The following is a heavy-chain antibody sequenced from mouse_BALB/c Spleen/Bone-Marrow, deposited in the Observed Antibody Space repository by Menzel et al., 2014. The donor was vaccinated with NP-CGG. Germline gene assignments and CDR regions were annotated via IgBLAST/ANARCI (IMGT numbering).Heavy chain of an antibody. D-gene: IGHD2-1*01. CDR2: INPSSGYT. J-gene: IGHJ3*01. CDR1: GYTFTSYA. V-gene: IGHV1-4*01. CDR3: ARESYGNWFAY. Sequence: VQLQESGAELARPGASVKMSCKASGYTFTSYAMHWVKQRPGQGLEWIGYINPSSGYTNYNQKFKDKATLTADKSSSTAYMQLSSLTSEDSAVHYCARESYGNWFAYWGQGTLVTVSA.